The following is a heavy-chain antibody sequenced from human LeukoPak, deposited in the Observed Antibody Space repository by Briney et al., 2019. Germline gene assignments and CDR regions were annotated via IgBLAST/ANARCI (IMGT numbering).Heavy chain of an antibody. J-gene: IGHJ6*02. CDR3: ARVITTDYYYYYGMDV. CDR2: IYYSGST. Sequence: PSETLSHTCTVSGGSISSYYWSWIRQPPGKGLEWLGYIYYSGSTNYNPSLKSRVTISVDTSKNQFSLKLSSVTAADTAVYYCARVITTDYYYYYGMDVWGQGTTVTVSS. V-gene: IGHV4-59*01. CDR1: GGSISSYY. D-gene: IGHD4-11*01.